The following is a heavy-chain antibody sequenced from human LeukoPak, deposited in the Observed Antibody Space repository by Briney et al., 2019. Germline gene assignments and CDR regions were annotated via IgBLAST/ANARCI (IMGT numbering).Heavy chain of an antibody. CDR1: GGSISSGGYY. J-gene: IGHJ4*02. D-gene: IGHD2-21*02. V-gene: IGHV4-31*03. CDR3: ARYCGGDCYSMGPDY. CDR2: IYYSGST. Sequence: SETLSLTCTVSGGSISSGGYYWSWIRQHPGKGLEWIGYIYYSGSTYYNPSLKSRVTISVDTSKNQFSLKLSSVTAADTAVYYCARYCGGDCYSMGPDYWGQGTLVAVSS.